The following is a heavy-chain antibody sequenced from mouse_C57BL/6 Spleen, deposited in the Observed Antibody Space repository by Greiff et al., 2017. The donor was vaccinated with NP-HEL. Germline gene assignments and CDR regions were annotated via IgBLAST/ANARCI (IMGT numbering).Heavy chain of an antibody. CDR1: GYTFTDYN. CDR3: ARLRRGYYYAMDY. CDR2: INPNNGGT. V-gene: IGHV1-18*01. D-gene: IGHD2-12*01. Sequence: VQLQQSGPELVKPGASVKIPCKASGYTFTDYNMDWVKQSHGKSLEWIGDINPNNGGTIYNQKFKGKATLTVDKSSSTAYMELRSLTSEDTAVYYCARLRRGYYYAMDYWGQGTSVTVSS. J-gene: IGHJ4*01.